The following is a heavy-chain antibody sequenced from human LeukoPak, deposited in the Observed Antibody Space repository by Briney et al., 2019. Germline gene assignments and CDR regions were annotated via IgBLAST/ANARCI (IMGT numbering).Heavy chain of an antibody. CDR2: IFYSGNT. CDR3: ARDLSFDWFPYYFDY. Sequence: SETLSLTCTVSSGSVSNSHYYWAWVRQPPGKGLEWLGSIFYSGNTHYNPSLKSPVTISIDTSKNQFSLKVSSVTAADTAIYYCARDLSFDWFPYYFDYWGQGILVTVSS. V-gene: IGHV4-39*07. CDR1: SGSVSNSHYY. D-gene: IGHD3-9*01. J-gene: IGHJ4*02.